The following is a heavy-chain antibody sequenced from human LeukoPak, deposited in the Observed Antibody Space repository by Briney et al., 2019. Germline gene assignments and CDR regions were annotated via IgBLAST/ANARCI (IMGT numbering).Heavy chain of an antibody. CDR3: AKGSGVYYYYYGMDV. J-gene: IGHJ6*02. CDR1: GFTFDDYA. V-gene: IGHV3-9*01. CDR2: ISWNSGSI. D-gene: IGHD3-10*01. Sequence: PGRSLRLSCAASGFTFDDYAMHWVRQAPGKGLEWVSGISWNSGSIGYADSVKGRFTISRDNAKNSLYLQMNSLRAEDTALYYCAKGSGVYYYYYGMDVWGQGTTVTVSS.